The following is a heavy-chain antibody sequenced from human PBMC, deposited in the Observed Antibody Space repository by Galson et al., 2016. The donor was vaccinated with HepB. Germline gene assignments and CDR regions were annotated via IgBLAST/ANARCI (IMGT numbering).Heavy chain of an antibody. D-gene: IGHD3-22*01. CDR3: ATAAGDYHDGYLYYEYYFAS. CDR2: IIPFFGSP. V-gene: IGHV1-69*06. J-gene: IGHJ4*02. Sequence: SVKVSCKASGGIFSNYAINWVRQAPGQGLEWMGAIIPFFGSPNYAEKFQGRVTLTADKSTGTTYMALNILRSEDPATYYCATAAGDYHDGYLYYEYYFASWGQGTLLTVSS. CDR1: GGIFSNYA.